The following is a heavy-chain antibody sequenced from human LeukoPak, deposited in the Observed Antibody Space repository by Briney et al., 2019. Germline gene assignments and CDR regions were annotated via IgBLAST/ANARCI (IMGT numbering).Heavy chain of an antibody. CDR3: ARGIYGDPVAFDS. D-gene: IGHD4-17*01. Sequence: GGTLRLSCAASGFTFSSFNMHWVRQAPGKGLVWVSRLKSDGSTAMYADSVQGRFTISRDNARNTVHLLMSSLTVEDTGVYYCARGIYGDPVAFDSWGQGALVTVSS. V-gene: IGHV3-74*03. J-gene: IGHJ4*02. CDR2: LKSDGSTA. CDR1: GFTFSSFN.